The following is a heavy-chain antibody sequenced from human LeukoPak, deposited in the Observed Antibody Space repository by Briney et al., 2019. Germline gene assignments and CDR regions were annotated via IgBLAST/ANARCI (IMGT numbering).Heavy chain of an antibody. D-gene: IGHD2-15*01. J-gene: IGHJ3*02. CDR3: ARDCGGGSCYGPYDAFDI. CDR1: GFTFSSYE. V-gene: IGHV3-48*03. CDR2: ISSSCSTI. Sequence: GGSLRLSCAASGFTFSSYEMNWVRQAPGKGLEWVSYISSSCSTIYYADSVKGRFTISRDNAKNSLYLQMNSLRAEDTAVYYCARDCGGGSCYGPYDAFDIWGQGTMVTVSS.